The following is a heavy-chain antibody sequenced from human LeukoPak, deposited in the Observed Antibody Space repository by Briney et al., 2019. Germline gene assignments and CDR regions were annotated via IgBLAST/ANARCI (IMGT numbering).Heavy chain of an antibody. CDR3: VRGATNSGSYYAYFDY. CDR1: GFTFSSYS. V-gene: IGHV3-21*01. Sequence: GGSLRLSCAASGFTFSSYSMNWVRQAPGKGLEWVSSISSSSSYIYYADSVKGRFTISRDNAKKSLYLQMNSLRAEDTAVYYCVRGATNSGSYYAYFDYWGQGALVTVSS. J-gene: IGHJ4*02. D-gene: IGHD1-26*01. CDR2: ISSSSSYI.